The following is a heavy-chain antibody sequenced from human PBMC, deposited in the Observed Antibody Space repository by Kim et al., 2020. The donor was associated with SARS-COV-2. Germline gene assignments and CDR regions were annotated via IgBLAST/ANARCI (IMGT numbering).Heavy chain of an antibody. Sequence: IPSLKSRVTISVATSKNQFSLKLSSVPAADTAVYYCAGHIAAAGTFYDDYWGQGTLVTVSS. J-gene: IGHJ4*02. V-gene: IGHV4-30-2*05. CDR3: AGHIAAAGTFYDDY. D-gene: IGHD6-13*01.